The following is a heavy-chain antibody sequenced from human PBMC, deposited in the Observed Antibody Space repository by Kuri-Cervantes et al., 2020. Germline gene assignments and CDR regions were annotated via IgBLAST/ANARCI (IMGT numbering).Heavy chain of an antibody. V-gene: IGHV4-59*08. D-gene: IGHD5-12*01. CDR2: IYYNGIT. J-gene: IGHJ4*02. CDR1: GGSITSYY. Sequence: SETLSLTCTVSGGSITSYYWNWIRQPPGKGLEWIGYIYYNGITNYNPSLKSRVTISIDTSKNQFSLKLSSVTAADTAVYYCARFEYSGYLDYWGQGTLVTVSS. CDR3: ARFEYSGYLDY.